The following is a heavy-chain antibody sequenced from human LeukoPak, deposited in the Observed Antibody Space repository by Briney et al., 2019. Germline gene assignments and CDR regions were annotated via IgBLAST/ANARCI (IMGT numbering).Heavy chain of an antibody. CDR1: GFTFSSYS. CDR3: ARSASYYDILTGYWTYYYYMDV. V-gene: IGHV3-21*01. D-gene: IGHD3-9*01. Sequence: GGSLRLSCAASGFTFSSYSMNWVRQAPGKGLEWVSSISSSSSYIYYADSVKGRFTISRDNAKNSLYLQMNSLRAEDTAVYYCARSASYYDILTGYWTYYYYMDVWGRGTTVTVSS. J-gene: IGHJ6*03. CDR2: ISSSSSYI.